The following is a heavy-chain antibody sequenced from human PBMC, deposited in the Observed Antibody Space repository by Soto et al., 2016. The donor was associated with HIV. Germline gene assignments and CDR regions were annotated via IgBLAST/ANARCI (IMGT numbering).Heavy chain of an antibody. CDR1: GFTFSSYA. CDR3: ARPGIAAAGGAFDI. D-gene: IGHD6-13*01. J-gene: IGHJ3*02. CDR2: ISYDGSNK. Sequence: VQLVESGGGVVQPGRSLRLSCAASGFTFSSYAMHWVRQAPGKGLEWVAVISYDGSNKYYADSVKGRFTFSRDNSKNTLYLQMNSLRAEDTAVYYCARPGIAAAGGAFDIVGPRDNGHRLF. V-gene: IGHV3-30*04.